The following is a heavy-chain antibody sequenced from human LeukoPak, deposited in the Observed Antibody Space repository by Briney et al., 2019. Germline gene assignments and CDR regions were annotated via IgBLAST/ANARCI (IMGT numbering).Heavy chain of an antibody. CDR3: ARHYGP. CDR2: IYDSGST. Sequence: SETPSLTYTVSGGSVNSGSYHWSWLPQPPGKGLEWIGSIYDSGSTYYNPSLKSRVTISVDTSKNQFSLKLNSVTAADTAVYYCARHYGPWGQGTLVTVSS. CDR1: GGSVNSGSYH. J-gene: IGHJ5*02. D-gene: IGHD3-10*01. V-gene: IGHV4-39*01.